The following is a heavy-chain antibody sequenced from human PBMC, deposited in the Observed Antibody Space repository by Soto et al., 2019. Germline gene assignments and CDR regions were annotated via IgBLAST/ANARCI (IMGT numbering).Heavy chain of an antibody. Sequence: GGSLRLSCAAPGFTFSSYGMHWVRQAPGKGLEWVAVIWYDGSNKYYADSVKGRFTISRDNSKNTLYLQMNSLRAEDTAVYYCARDIYGSGKGNWFDPWGQGTLVTVSS. CDR2: IWYDGSNK. V-gene: IGHV3-33*01. CDR3: ARDIYGSGKGNWFDP. D-gene: IGHD3-10*01. J-gene: IGHJ5*02. CDR1: GFTFSSYG.